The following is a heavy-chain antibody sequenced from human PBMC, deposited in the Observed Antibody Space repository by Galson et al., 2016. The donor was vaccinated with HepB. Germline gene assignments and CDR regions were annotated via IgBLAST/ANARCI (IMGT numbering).Heavy chain of an antibody. V-gene: IGHV3-33*08. D-gene: IGHD3-10*01. J-gene: IGHJ6*02. CDR3: ARAMGSGTVSYGMDV. CDR1: GFTFSNCA. CDR2: IWHDGSNR. Sequence: SLRLSCAASGFTFSNCAMYWVRQAPGKGLEWVAVIWHDGSNRYHADSVKGRFTISRDNAKNTLYLQMNSLSAEDTAIYYCARAMGSGTVSYGMDVWGQGTTVTVAS.